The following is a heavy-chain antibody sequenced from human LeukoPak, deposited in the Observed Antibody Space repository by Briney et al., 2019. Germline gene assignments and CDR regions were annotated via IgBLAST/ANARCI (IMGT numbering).Heavy chain of an antibody. Sequence: GGSLRLSCAASGFTFSDYWMTWVRQAPGKGLEWVAVISYDGSNKYYADSVKGRFTISRDNSKNTLYLQMNSLRAEDTAVYYCARSAYYYDSSGYYSRFDYWGQGTLVTVSS. D-gene: IGHD3-22*01. CDR2: ISYDGSNK. CDR3: ARSAYYYDSSGYYSRFDY. J-gene: IGHJ4*02. V-gene: IGHV3-30*03. CDR1: GFTFSDYW.